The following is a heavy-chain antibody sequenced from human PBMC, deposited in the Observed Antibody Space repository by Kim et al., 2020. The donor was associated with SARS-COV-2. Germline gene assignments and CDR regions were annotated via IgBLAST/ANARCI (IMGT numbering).Heavy chain of an antibody. CDR2: IDGSDGTT. CDR1: GFTFTGYA. D-gene: IGHD7-27*01. Sequence: GGSLRLSCTTSGFTFTGYAMSWVRQAPGKGLEWVSSIDGSDGTTYYVDSVKGRFTVSRDNSKNTLYLQMRTLRADDTAVYYCMKGGWGSIGDHGGQGT. V-gene: IGHV3-23*01. CDR3: MKGGWGSIGDH. J-gene: IGHJ4*02.